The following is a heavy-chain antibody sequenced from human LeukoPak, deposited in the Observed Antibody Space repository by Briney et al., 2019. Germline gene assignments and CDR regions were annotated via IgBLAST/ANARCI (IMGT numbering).Heavy chain of an antibody. CDR1: SYTFTRYG. J-gene: IGHJ4*02. CDR2: INPSGGST. Sequence: ASVKVSCKASSYTFTRYGISWVRQAPGQGLEWMGMINPSGGSTSYAQNFQGRVTMTRDTSTSTVYMDLSSLTSDDTAVYYCARDRGVGATTLDYWGQGTLVSVSS. CDR3: ARDRGVGATTLDY. V-gene: IGHV1-46*01. D-gene: IGHD1-26*01.